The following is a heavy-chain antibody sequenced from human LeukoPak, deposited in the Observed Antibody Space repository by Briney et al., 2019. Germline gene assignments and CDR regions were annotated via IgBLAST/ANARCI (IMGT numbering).Heavy chain of an antibody. CDR2: TVSRGTT. J-gene: IGHJ5*02. Sequence: GGSLRLSCVASGFTFTSDAMNWVRQAPGKGLGWVSSTVSRGTTQYADSVKGRFTVSRDTSKNTLYLQMNSLRADDTAVYYCAKCSTSAYTTGWCNWIDPWGQGTLVTVSS. D-gene: IGHD6-19*01. CDR3: AKCSTSAYTTGWCNWIDP. V-gene: IGHV3-23*01. CDR1: GFTFTSDA.